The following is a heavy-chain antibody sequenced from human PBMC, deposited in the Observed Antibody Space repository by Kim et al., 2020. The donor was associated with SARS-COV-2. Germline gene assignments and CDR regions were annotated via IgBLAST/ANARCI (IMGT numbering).Heavy chain of an antibody. D-gene: IGHD3-10*01. Sequence: ASVKVSCKASGYSFTDYYIHWVRQAPGQGLVYLGWINPNSGGTGVTKYSQHFQGRITMTRDTSITTVYMELRRLTSDDTAVYFCVRGVRSGFDPWGPGTL. V-gene: IGHV1-2*02. CDR3: VRGVRSGFDP. CDR2: INPNSGGTGVT. CDR1: GYSFTDYY. J-gene: IGHJ5*02.